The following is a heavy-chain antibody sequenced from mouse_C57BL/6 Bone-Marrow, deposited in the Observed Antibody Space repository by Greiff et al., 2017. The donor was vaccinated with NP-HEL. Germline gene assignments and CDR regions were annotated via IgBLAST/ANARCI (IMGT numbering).Heavy chain of an antibody. D-gene: IGHD1-1*01. V-gene: IGHV1-82*01. J-gene: IGHJ4*01. CDR3: ARSYYGSSDAMDY. Sequence: VQLQQSGPELVKPGASVKISCKASGYAFSSSWMNWVKQRPGKGLEWIGRIYPGDGDTNYNGKFKGKATLTADKSSSTAYMQLSSLTSEDSAVYFCARSYYGSSDAMDYWGQGTSVTVSS. CDR1: GYAFSSSW. CDR2: IYPGDGDT.